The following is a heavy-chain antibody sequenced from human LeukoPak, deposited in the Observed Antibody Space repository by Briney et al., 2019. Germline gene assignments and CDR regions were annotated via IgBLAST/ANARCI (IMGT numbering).Heavy chain of an antibody. J-gene: IGHJ3*02. CDR1: GYTFTGYY. CDR3: ATRHGGYSYGRGAFDI. V-gene: IGHV1-2*02. D-gene: IGHD5-18*01. Sequence: GASVKVSCKASGYTFTGYYMHWVRQAPGQGPEWMGWINPNSGGTNYAQKFQGRVTMTRDTSISTAYMELSRLRSDDTAVYYCATRHGGYSYGRGAFDIWGQGTMVTVSS. CDR2: INPNSGGT.